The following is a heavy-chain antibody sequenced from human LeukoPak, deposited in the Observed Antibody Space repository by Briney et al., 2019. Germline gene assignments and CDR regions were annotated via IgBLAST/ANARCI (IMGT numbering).Heavy chain of an antibody. V-gene: IGHV3-23*01. CDR1: GFTFISYA. CDR2: ISGSGGST. D-gene: IGHD6-6*01. Sequence: GGSLRLSCAASGFTFISYAMSWVRQAPGKGLEWVSAISGSGGSTYYAASVKGRFTISRDNSKNTLYLQMNSLRAEDTAVYYCAKDRMWQLVSWFDPWGQGTLVTVSS. J-gene: IGHJ5*02. CDR3: AKDRMWQLVSWFDP.